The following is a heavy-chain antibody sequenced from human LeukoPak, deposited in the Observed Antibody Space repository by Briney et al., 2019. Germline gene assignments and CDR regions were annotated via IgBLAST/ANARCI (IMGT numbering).Heavy chain of an antibody. J-gene: IGHJ4*02. CDR2: IYYSGRT. CDR1: GGSITSGGYY. D-gene: IGHD3-22*01. Sequence: TLSLTCTVSGGSITSGGYYWSWIRQHPGKGREWLGYIYYSGRTYYNPSLKSRVTISVDTSKNQFSLKLSAVTAADTAVYYCARAYTYYYDSSGYYYSRGYDYWGQGTLVTVSS. CDR3: ARAYTYYYDSSGYYYSRGYDY. V-gene: IGHV4-31*03.